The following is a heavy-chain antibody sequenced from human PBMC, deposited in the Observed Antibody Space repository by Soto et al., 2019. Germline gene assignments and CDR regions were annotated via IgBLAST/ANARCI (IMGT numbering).Heavy chain of an antibody. CDR3: ARKEPYPLLFDA. J-gene: IGHJ5*02. D-gene: IGHD2-2*01. V-gene: IGHV4-31*03. CDR1: GGSISSGGYY. Sequence: QEKLHESGPRLVKQSQTLSLTSTVPGGSISSGGYYWSCIRQHPGKCLELIGYIYYSGSTYYNPCHKSSVTISVDTSKNQFSLKLSSVTATDTAVYYCARKEPYPLLFDAWCQGTLVTVSS. CDR2: IYYSGST.